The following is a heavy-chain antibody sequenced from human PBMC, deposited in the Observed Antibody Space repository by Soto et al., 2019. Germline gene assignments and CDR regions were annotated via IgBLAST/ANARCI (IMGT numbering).Heavy chain of an antibody. D-gene: IGHD4-17*01. CDR1: GFTFSSYA. CDR3: ANPHDSGDYYFDY. J-gene: IGHJ4*02. Sequence: GVSLRLSCAASGFTFSSYAMSWVRQAPGKGLEWVSAISGSGGSTYYADSVKGRFTISRDNSKNTMYLQMNSLRAEDTAVYYCANPHDSGDYYFDYWGQRTLVSVSS. CDR2: ISGSGGST. V-gene: IGHV3-23*01.